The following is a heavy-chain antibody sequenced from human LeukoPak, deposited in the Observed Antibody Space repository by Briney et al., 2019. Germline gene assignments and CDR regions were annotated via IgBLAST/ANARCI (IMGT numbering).Heavy chain of an antibody. V-gene: IGHV4-59*08. D-gene: IGHD3-10*01. CDR2: IYYSGST. CDR3: ARLSEGYYGSGSYQRHFDY. J-gene: IGHJ4*02. Sequence: PSETLSLACTVSGGSISSYYWSWIRQPPGKGLEWIGYIYYSGSTNYNPSLKSRVTISVDTSKNQFSLKLSSVTAADTAVYYCARLSEGYYGSGSYQRHFDYWGQGTLVTVSS. CDR1: GGSISSYY.